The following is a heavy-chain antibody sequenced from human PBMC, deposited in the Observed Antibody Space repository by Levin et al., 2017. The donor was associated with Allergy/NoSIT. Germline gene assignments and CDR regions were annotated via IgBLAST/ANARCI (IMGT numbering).Heavy chain of an antibody. D-gene: IGHD3-10*01. J-gene: IGHJ3*02. CDR2: INPSGGST. CDR3: ARGVRGVIWAVKAFDI. Sequence: ASVKVSCKASGYTFTSYYMHWVRQAPGQGLEWMGIINPSGGSTSYAQKFQGRVTMTRDTSTSTVYMELSSLRSEDTAVYYCARGVRGVIWAVKAFDIWGQGTMVTVSS. CDR1: GYTFTSYY. V-gene: IGHV1-46*01.